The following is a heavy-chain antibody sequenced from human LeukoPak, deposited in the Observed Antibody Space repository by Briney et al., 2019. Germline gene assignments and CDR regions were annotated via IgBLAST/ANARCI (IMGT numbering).Heavy chain of an antibody. J-gene: IGHJ6*02. D-gene: IGHD3-10*01. V-gene: IGHV3-11*04. CDR3: ARDSSSPITMVRGVITTVNYYGMDV. CDR1: GFTFSNSW. Sequence: GGSLRLSCAASGFTFSNSWMGWVRQAPGKGLEWVSYISSSGSTIYYADSVKGRFTISRDNAMNSLYLQMNSLRAEDTAVYYCARDSSSPITMVRGVITTVNYYGMDVWGQGTTVTVSS. CDR2: ISSSGSTI.